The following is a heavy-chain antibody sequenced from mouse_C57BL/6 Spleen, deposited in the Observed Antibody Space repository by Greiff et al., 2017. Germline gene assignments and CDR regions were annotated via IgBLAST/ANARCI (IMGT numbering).Heavy chain of an antibody. CDR3: ARNSGYGSSDYAMDY. Sequence: QVQLQQSGPGLVQPSQSLSITCTVPGFSLTSYGVRWVRQSPGKGLEWPGVIWSGGSTDNNEAFISRLSIGKANSTSQVFFKMISLQADDAAIYYCARNSGYGSSDYAMDYWGQGTSVTVSA. J-gene: IGHJ4*01. V-gene: IGHV2-2*01. CDR1: GFSLTSYG. CDR2: IWSGGST. D-gene: IGHD1-1*01.